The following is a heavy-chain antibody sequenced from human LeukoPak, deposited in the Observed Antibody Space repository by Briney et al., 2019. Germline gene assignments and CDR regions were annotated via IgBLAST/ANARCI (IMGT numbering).Heavy chain of an antibody. D-gene: IGHD1-26*01. CDR2: ISGSGGST. V-gene: IGHV3-23*01. CDR3: AKAVSGSYLGY. Sequence: GGSLRLSCAASGFTFSSYWMSWVRQAPGKGLEWASAISGSGGSTYYADSVKGRFTISRGNSKNTLYLQMNSLRAEDTAVYYCAKAVSGSYLGYWGQGTLVTVSS. CDR1: GFTFSSYW. J-gene: IGHJ4*02.